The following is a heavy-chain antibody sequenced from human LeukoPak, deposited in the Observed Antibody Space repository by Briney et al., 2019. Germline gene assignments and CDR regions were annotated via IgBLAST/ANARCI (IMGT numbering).Heavy chain of an antibody. CDR2: INHSGST. V-gene: IGHV4-34*01. Sequence: SETLSLTCAVYGGSFSGYYWSWIRPPPGKGLEWSGEINHSGSTNYNPSLKSRVTISVDTSKNQFSLKLSSVTAADTAVYYCARGDSSSLSSDPWGQGTLVTVSS. D-gene: IGHD6-13*01. CDR1: GGSFSGYY. J-gene: IGHJ5*02. CDR3: ARGDSSSLSSDP.